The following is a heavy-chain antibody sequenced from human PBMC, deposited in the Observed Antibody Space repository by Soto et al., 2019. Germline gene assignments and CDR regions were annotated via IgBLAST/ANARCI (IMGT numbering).Heavy chain of an antibody. CDR1: GFTFSDTW. J-gene: IGHJ4*02. D-gene: IGHD5-12*01. V-gene: IGHV3-15*01. CDR3: SSRPLGYSAYGSQR. CDR2: IKTKTDGGTT. Sequence: VQLVESGGGLVKPGGSLRLSCAASGFTFSDTWMNWVRQAPGKGLEWVGRIKTKTDGGTTEYAAPVKGRFTISGDDSQNTLYLQMSSLKIEDTAVYYCSSRPLGYSAYGSQRWGQGTLVTVSS.